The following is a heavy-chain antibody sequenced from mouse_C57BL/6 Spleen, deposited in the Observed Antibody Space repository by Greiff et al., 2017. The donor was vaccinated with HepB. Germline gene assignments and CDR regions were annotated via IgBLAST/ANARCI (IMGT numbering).Heavy chain of an antibody. V-gene: IGHV5-17*01. CDR1: GFTFSDYG. CDR2: ISSGSSTI. D-gene: IGHD1-3*01. J-gene: IGHJ4*01. Sequence: EVQRVESGGGLVKPGGSLKLSCAASGFTFSDYGMHWVRQAPEKGLEWVAYISSGSSTIYYADTVKGRFTISRDNAKNTLFLQMTSLRSEDTAMYYCARIITPYAMDYWGQGTSVTVSS. CDR3: ARIITPYAMDY.